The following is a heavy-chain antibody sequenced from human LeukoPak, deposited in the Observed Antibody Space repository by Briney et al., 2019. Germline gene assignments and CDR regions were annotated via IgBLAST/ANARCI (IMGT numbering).Heavy chain of an antibody. D-gene: IGHD3-10*01. CDR3: ARAWVVRRWEPVAPKSNWFDP. CDR1: GGSFSGYY. J-gene: IGHJ5*02. V-gene: IGHV4-34*01. Sequence: SETLSLTCAVYGGSFSGYYWSWIRQPPGKGLEWIGEINHSGSTNYNPSLKSRVTISVDTSKNQFSLKLSSVTAADTAVYYCARAWVVRRWEPVAPKSNWFDPWGQGTLVTVSS. CDR2: INHSGST.